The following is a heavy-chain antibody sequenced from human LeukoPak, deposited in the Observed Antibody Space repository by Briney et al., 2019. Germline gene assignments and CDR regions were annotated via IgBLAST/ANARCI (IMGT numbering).Heavy chain of an antibody. CDR3: ARRSWPMA. CDR2: VYTSGST. CDR1: GGSISSYY. V-gene: IGHV4-4*09. J-gene: IGHJ5*02. D-gene: IGHD3-10*01. Sequence: SETLSLTCTVAGGSISSYYWSWIRQPPGKGLEWIGYVYTSGSTTYNPSLKSRVTISVDTSKNQFSLRLSSVTAADTAVYYCARRSWPMAWGQGTLVTVSS.